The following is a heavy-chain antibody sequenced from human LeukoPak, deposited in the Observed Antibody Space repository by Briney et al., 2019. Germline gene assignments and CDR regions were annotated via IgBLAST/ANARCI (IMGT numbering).Heavy chain of an antibody. CDR3: AREAMVRGVIIYYYYYMDV. J-gene: IGHJ6*03. CDR2: INHSGST. Sequence: SETLSLTCTVSGGSISSSSYYWGWIRQPPGKGLEWIGEINHSGSTNYNPSLKSRVTMSVDTSKNQFSLKLSSVTAADTAVYYCAREAMVRGVIIYYYYYMDVWGKGATVTISS. V-gene: IGHV4-39*07. CDR1: GGSISSSSYY. D-gene: IGHD3-10*01.